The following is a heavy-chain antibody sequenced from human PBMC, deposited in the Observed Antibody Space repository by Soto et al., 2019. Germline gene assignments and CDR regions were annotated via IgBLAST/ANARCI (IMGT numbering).Heavy chain of an antibody. Sequence: QVQLVQSGAEVKKPGSSVKVSCKASGGTFSSYTISWVRQAPGQGLEWMGRIIPILGIANYAQKFQGRVTITADKSTSTAYMELSSLISEDTAVYYCVRAVMPGAGSAEFDYWGQGTLVTVSS. D-gene: IGHD6-19*01. V-gene: IGHV1-69*02. CDR3: VRAVMPGAGSAEFDY. J-gene: IGHJ4*02. CDR2: IIPILGIA. CDR1: GGTFSSYT.